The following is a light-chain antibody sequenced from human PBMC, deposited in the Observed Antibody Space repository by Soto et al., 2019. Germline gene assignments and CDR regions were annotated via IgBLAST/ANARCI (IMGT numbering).Light chain of an antibody. Sequence: QSALTQPPSVSGSPGQSVTISCTGTSSDVGSYNRVSWYQQPPGTAPKLMIYEVNNRPSGVPDRFSGSKSGNTASLTISGLQAEDEADYYCNLFTDSSTYVFGTGTKLTVL. CDR1: SSDVGSYNR. V-gene: IGLV2-18*01. CDR2: EVN. CDR3: NLFTDSSTYV. J-gene: IGLJ1*01.